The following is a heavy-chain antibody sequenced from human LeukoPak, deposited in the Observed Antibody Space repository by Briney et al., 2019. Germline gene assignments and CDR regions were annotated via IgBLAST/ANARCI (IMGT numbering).Heavy chain of an antibody. CDR2: IYDSGNT. D-gene: IGHD3-3*01. Sequence: SETLSLTCTVSGYSISSGYYWGWIRQPPGKGLEWIGNIYDSGNTYYKPSLKGRSTIQVDTSKTQISLKLSSVTAADTAVYDCSRGDFWSGYYIDYWGQGTLVTVSS. V-gene: IGHV4-38-2*02. CDR1: GYSISSGYY. CDR3: SRGDFWSGYYIDY. J-gene: IGHJ4*02.